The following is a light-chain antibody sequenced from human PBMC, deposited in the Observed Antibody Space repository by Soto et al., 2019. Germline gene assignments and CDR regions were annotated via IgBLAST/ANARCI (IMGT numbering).Light chain of an antibody. CDR3: SSYTSNSIVV. CDR2: DVT. CDR1: SSDVSGYNS. V-gene: IGLV2-14*03. Sequence: QSALTQPASVSGSPGQSITISCTGPSSDVSGYNSVSWYQQHPGKAPKLMIYDVTNRPSGVSDRFSGSKSGNTASLTISGLQAEDEADYYCSSYTSNSIVVFGGGTKLTVL. J-gene: IGLJ2*01.